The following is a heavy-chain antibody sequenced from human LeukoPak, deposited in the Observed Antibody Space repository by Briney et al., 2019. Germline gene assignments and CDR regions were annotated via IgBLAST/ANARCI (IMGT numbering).Heavy chain of an antibody. V-gene: IGHV3-23*01. J-gene: IGHJ4*02. CDR2: ISGSGGST. Sequence: PGGSLRLSCAASGFTFSSYGMNWVRQAPGKGLEWVSGISGSGGSTYYADSVQGRFTGSRDNSKNTVYLQMNSLRAEDTAVYYCAKVRTYSSEWGQGTLVTVSS. D-gene: IGHD6-6*01. CDR3: AKVRTYSSE. CDR1: GFTFSSYG.